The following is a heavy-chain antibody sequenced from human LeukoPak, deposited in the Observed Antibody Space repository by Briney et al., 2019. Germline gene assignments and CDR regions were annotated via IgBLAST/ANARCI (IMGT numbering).Heavy chain of an antibody. J-gene: IGHJ4*02. Sequence: PGGSLRLSCAASGFTFSSYAMSWVRQAPGKGLEWVSAISGSGGSTYYADSVKGRFTISRDNSKNTLYLQMNSLRAEDTAVYYCARDGGDYYDSSGYYLSNYLFDYWGQGTLVTVSS. CDR3: ARDGGDYYDSSGYYLSNYLFDY. CDR1: GFTFSSYA. V-gene: IGHV3-23*01. D-gene: IGHD3-22*01. CDR2: ISGSGGST.